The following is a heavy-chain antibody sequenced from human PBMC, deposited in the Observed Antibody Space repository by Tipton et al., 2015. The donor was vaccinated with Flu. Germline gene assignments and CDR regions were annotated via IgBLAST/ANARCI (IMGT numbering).Heavy chain of an antibody. J-gene: IGHJ1*01. CDR2: IYSSGST. D-gene: IGHD6-19*01. CDR3: AREKDSSGSEYFQH. Sequence: QLVQSGAEVKPSETLSLTCTVSGASISSRSYYWGWIRQPPGKGLEWIGCIYSSGSTYYNPSLKSRVTISLDTSKNQFSLKLSSVTAADTAVYYCAREKDSSGSEYFQHWGQGTLVAVSS. V-gene: IGHV4-39*07. CDR1: GASISSRSYY.